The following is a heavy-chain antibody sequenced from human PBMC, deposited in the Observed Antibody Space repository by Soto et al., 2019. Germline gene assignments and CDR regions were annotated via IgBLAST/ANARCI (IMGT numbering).Heavy chain of an antibody. CDR1: GFTFSSYT. D-gene: IGHD1-26*01. V-gene: IGHV3-30-3*01. CDR2: ISYDGSNK. J-gene: IGHJ4*02. CDR3: ARGPVVGATTEYFDY. Sequence: PGGSLRLSCAASGFTFSSYTMHWVRQAPGRGLEWVAVISYDGSNKYYADSVKGRFTISRDNSKNTLYLRMNSLRAEDTAVYYCARGPVVGATTEYFDYWGQGTLVTVSS.